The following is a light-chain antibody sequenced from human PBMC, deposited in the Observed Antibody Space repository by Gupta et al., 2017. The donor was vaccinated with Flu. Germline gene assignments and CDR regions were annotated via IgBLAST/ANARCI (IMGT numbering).Light chain of an antibody. CDR2: DVS. CDR1: SSDIGAYNY. J-gene: IGLJ3*02. Sequence: QSALTQPASVSGSPGQSITISCTGTSSDIGAYNYASWYQQHPGKAPKLMIYDVSNRPSGFSNRFSGSKSGNTASLTISGLQAEDEADYYCSSYTSSSFWVFGGGTKLTVL. V-gene: IGLV2-14*03. CDR3: SSYTSSSFWV.